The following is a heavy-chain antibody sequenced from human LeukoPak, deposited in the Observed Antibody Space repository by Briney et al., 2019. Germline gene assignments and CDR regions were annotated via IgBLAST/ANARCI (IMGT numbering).Heavy chain of an antibody. J-gene: IGHJ3*02. CDR1: EYTFTSYY. CDR2: MNSSGGTT. D-gene: IGHD2-15*01. V-gene: IGHV1-46*01. Sequence: GASVKVSCKASEYTFTSYYIHWVRQAPGQGLEWMGIMNSSGGTTTYAQKFQGRVTMTRDTSTSTVYMELSSLRSEDTAVYYCARVGTVVADGFDIWGQGTMVTVSS. CDR3: ARVGTVVADGFDI.